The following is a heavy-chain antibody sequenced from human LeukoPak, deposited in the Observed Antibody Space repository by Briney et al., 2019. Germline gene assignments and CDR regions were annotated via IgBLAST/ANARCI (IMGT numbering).Heavy chain of an antibody. Sequence: GGSLRLSCAASGFTFSSYWMSWVRQAPGKGLEWVANIKQDGSEKYYVDSVKGRFTISRDNAKNSLYLQMNSLRAEDTAVYYCARGGYSYGPTRGRIFDYWGQGTLVTVSS. CDR1: GFTFSSYW. D-gene: IGHD5-18*01. CDR2: IKQDGSEK. J-gene: IGHJ4*02. CDR3: ARGGYSYGPTRGRIFDY. V-gene: IGHV3-7*01.